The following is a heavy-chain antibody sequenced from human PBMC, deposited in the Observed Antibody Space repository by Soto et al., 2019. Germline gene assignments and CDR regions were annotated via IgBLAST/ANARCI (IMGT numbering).Heavy chain of an antibody. Sequence: ETLSLTCTVSGGSISSSSYYWGWIRQPPGKGLEWIGSIYYSGSTYYNPSLKSRVTISVDTSKNQFSLKLSSVTAADTAVYYCARHSPNTIMITFGGVTHFDYWGQGTLVTVSS. D-gene: IGHD3-16*01. J-gene: IGHJ4*02. V-gene: IGHV4-39*01. CDR3: ARHSPNTIMITFGGVTHFDY. CDR2: IYYSGST. CDR1: GGSISSSSYY.